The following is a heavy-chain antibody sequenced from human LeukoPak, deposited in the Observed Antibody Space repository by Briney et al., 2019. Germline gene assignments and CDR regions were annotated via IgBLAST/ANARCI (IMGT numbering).Heavy chain of an antibody. CDR3: NTDGDGYNQFRWGVDY. D-gene: IGHD5-24*01. CDR2: IKSKTDGGTT. V-gene: IGHV3-15*01. J-gene: IGHJ4*02. CDR1: GFTFSNAW. Sequence: GGSLRLSCAASGFTFSNAWMSWVRQAPGKGREWVGRIKSKTDGGTTDYAAPVKGRFTISRDDSKNTLYLQMNSLKTEDTAVYYCNTDGDGYNQFRWGVDYWGQGTLVTVSS.